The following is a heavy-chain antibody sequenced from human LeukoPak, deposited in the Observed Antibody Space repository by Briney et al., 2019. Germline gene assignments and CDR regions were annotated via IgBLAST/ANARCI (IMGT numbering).Heavy chain of an antibody. CDR2: IYTSGST. CDR3: ASSEYRPGTTDAFDI. D-gene: IGHD1-1*01. V-gene: IGHV4-4*07. CDR1: GGSISSYY. J-gene: IGHJ3*02. Sequence: SETLSLTCTVSGGSISSYYWIWIRQPAGKGLEWIGRIYTSGSTNYNPSLKSRVTMSVDTSKNQFSLKLSSVTAADTAVYYCASSEYRPGTTDAFDIWGQGTMVTVSS.